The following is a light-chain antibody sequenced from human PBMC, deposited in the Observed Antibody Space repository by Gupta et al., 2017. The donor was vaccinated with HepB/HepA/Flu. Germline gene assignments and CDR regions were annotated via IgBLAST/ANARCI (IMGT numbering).Light chain of an antibody. CDR1: QSLVYSDGNSY. CDR2: QFS. V-gene: IGKV2-30*01. Sequence: DVVMTQSPPSLPVTLGKPASISCRSSQSLVYSDGNSYLNWYQQRPGQSPRPLIYQFSNRGSGVPDRFSGSASGTYFTLTISMVAAEDFGVYYCKHDSHSPYTFGQGTKMEIK. CDR3: KHDSHSPYT. J-gene: IGKJ2*01.